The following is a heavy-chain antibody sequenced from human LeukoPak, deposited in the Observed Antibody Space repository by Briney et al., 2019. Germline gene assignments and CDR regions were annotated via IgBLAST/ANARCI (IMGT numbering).Heavy chain of an antibody. V-gene: IGHV4-31*03. J-gene: IGHJ6*02. CDR2: IYYSGST. CDR1: GXSISSGGYY. D-gene: IGHD6-13*01. Sequence: SETLSLTFTVSGXSISSGGYYWSWIRQHPGKGLEWIGYIYYSGSTYYNPSLKSRVTISVDTSKNQFSLKLSSVTAADTAVYYCARDSSGYSSSAGSYGMDVWGQGTTVTVSS. CDR3: ARDSSGYSSSAGSYGMDV.